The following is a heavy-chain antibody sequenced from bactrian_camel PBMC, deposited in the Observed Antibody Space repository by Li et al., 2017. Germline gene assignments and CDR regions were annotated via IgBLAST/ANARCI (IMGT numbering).Heavy chain of an antibody. CDR1: QDTTKRNA. J-gene: IGHJ4*01. V-gene: IGHV3S31*01. Sequence: VQLVESGGGSVQAGGSLRLSCVAVQDTTKRNAMAWFRQGPGGKEREGLAAIYGGGATYTERTYYADSVKGRFTISEDKAKNTVYLQMDSLKPEDTAMYYCAADLAPGENWVRSALSNPNIFNYWGPGTQVTVSS. CDR3: AADLAPGENWVRSALSNPNIFNY. CDR2: IYGGGATYTERT. D-gene: IGHD3*01.